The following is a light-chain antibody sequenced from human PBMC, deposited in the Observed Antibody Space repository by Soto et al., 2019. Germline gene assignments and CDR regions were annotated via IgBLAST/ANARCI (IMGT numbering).Light chain of an antibody. J-gene: IGLJ1*01. V-gene: IGLV2-14*01. CDR1: SSDVGGYNY. CDR2: EVS. Sequence: QSVLTQPASVSGSPGQSITISCTGTSSDVGGYNYVSRYQQHPGKAPKLMIYEVSKRPSEVSNRFSGSKSGNTASLTISGLQPEDEADYYCNSYTNRYTFVLRTGTKVTVL. CDR3: NSYTNRYTFV.